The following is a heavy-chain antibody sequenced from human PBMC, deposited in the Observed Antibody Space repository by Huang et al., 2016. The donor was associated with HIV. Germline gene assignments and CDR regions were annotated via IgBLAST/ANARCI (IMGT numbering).Heavy chain of an antibody. CDR3: ARGRSGYYQRYYYYYYIDV. V-gene: IGHV4-39*01. D-gene: IGHD3-3*01. CDR1: GGSISRSNYY. Sequence: QLQLQESGPGLVKPSETLSLTCIFSGGSISRSNYYWDWIRQPPGKGLEWIGSVNYLGSNYHNPARKSGVTVSVDTSKNQFSLKLSSVTAADTAVYYCARGRSGYYQRYYYYYYIDVWGKGTTVTVSS. CDR2: VNYLGSN. J-gene: IGHJ6*03.